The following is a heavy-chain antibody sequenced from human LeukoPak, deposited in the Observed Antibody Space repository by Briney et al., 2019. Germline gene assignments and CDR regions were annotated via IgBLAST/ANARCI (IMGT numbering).Heavy chain of an antibody. J-gene: IGHJ6*02. Sequence: SVKVSCKASGGTFSSYAISWVRQAPGQGLEWMGGIIPIFGTANYAQKFQGRVTITADESTSTAYMELSSLRSEDTAVYYCAGRSNYPGNYDYVWGSYRYGDGYYGMDVWGQGTTVTVSS. V-gene: IGHV1-69*13. D-gene: IGHD3-16*02. CDR3: AGRSNYPGNYDYVWGSYRYGDGYYGMDV. CDR2: IIPIFGTA. CDR1: GGTFSSYA.